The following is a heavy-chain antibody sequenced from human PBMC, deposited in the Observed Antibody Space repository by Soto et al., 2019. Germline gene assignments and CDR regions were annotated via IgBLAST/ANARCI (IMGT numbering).Heavy chain of an antibody. Sequence: GGSLRLSCAASGFTFSSYGMHWVRQAPGKGLEWVAVISYDGSNKYYADSVKGRFTISRYNSKNTLYLQMNSLRAEDTAVYYCAKDRGSWRGSYYFDYWGQGTLVTVSS. D-gene: IGHD1-26*01. CDR1: GFTFSSYG. CDR3: AKDRGSWRGSYYFDY. V-gene: IGHV3-30*18. CDR2: ISYDGSNK. J-gene: IGHJ4*02.